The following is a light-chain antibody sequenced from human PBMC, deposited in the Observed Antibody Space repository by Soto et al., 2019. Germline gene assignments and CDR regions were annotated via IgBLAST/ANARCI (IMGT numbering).Light chain of an antibody. CDR1: HGIDNY. CDR2: GAS. V-gene: IGKV1-39*01. J-gene: IGKJ1*01. Sequence: DIQLTQSPSSLSASVGARVTITCRASHGIDNYLNWYQQTPGKAPKLLIYGASSLQSGVPSQFSGRGSWTDFTLAISSLQPEYVAPYYCQHSFNNPRTFGQVTKVEFK. CDR3: QHSFNNPRT.